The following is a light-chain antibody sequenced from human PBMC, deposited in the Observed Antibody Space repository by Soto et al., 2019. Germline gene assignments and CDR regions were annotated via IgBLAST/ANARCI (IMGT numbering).Light chain of an antibody. V-gene: IGKV3-20*01. CDR2: GES. J-gene: IGKJ1*01. CDR3: QQYGSSGT. CDR1: QSVSIK. Sequence: EIWMTQSPDTRSVSPAETATVSFRASQSVSIKSAWYQQKPGQAPRLLIYGESSRATGIPDRFSGSGSGTDFTLTISRLETEDFAVYYCQQYGSSGTFGQGTKVDIK.